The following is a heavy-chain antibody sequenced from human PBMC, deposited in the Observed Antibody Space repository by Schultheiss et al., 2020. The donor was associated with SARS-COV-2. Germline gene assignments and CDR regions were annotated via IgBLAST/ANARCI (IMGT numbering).Heavy chain of an antibody. J-gene: IGHJ6*02. CDR3: ARETGRYYYGSGSYYKGSDYYYGMDV. V-gene: IGHV1-46*01. CDR1: GGTFSSYA. D-gene: IGHD3-10*01. Sequence: GESLKISCKASGGTFSSYAISWVRQAPGQGLEWMGIINPSGGSTSYAQKFQGRVTMTRDTSTSTVYMELSILRSEDTAVYYCARETGRYYYGSGSYYKGSDYYYGMDVWGQGTTVTVSS. CDR2: INPSGGST.